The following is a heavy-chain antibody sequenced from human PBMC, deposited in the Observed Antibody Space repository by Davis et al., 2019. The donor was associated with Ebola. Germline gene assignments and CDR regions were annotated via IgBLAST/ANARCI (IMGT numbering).Heavy chain of an antibody. D-gene: IGHD6-6*01. V-gene: IGHV3-21*01. J-gene: IGHJ6*02. CDR3: ARDYGVEWFLGSSSSMFYYYYGMDV. CDR2: ISSSSSYI. CDR1: GFTFSSYS. Sequence: GESLKISCAASGFTFSSYSMNWVRQAPGKGLEWVSSISSSSSYIYYADSVKGRFTISRDNAKNSLYLQMNSLRAEDTAVYYCARDYGVEWFLGSSSSMFYYYYGMDVWGQGTTVTVSS.